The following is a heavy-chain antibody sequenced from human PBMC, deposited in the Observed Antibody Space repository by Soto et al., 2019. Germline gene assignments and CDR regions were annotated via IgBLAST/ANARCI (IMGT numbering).Heavy chain of an antibody. CDR1: GGSISSGGYY. V-gene: IGHV4-31*03. D-gene: IGHD3-3*01. CDR2: IYYSGST. CDR3: ARGIRT. Sequence: QVQLQESGPGLVRPLQTLSLTCTVSGGSISSGGYYWSWVRQHPGKGLEWIGYIYYSGSTYYNPSIKSRVTISVETSKNQFSLRLSSVTTADTAVYYCARGIRTWGQGMLVTVSS. J-gene: IGHJ5*02.